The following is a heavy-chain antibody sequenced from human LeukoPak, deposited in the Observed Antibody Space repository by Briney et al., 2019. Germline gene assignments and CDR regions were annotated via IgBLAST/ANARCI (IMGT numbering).Heavy chain of an antibody. J-gene: IGHJ6*03. CDR3: ARGAGTAGGSFENYYHMGV. CDR2: INPSGGGT. D-gene: IGHD1-1*01. V-gene: IGHV1-46*01. Sequence: GASVKVSCKASGDTFSNSAFSWVRQAPGQGLEWMGIINPSGGGTTYAQKFQGRVTMTRDMSTSTVYMELSSLRSEDTAVYYCARGAGTAGGSFENYYHMGVWGKGTTVTVSS. CDR1: GDTFSNSA.